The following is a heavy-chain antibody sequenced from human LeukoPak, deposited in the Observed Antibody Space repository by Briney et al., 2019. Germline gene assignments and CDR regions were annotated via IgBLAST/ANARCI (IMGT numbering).Heavy chain of an antibody. J-gene: IGHJ4*02. CDR1: GFTFSTYS. Sequence: GGSLRLSCAASGFTFSTYSMKWVRQPPGRGLEWVSSISSGSSYIYYTDSVKGRFTISRDNAKNSLYLQMNSLRAEDTAVYYCARQSGSHPDPLDYWGLGTLVTVSS. CDR3: ARQSGSHPDPLDY. V-gene: IGHV3-21*01. D-gene: IGHD3-10*01. CDR2: ISSGSSYI.